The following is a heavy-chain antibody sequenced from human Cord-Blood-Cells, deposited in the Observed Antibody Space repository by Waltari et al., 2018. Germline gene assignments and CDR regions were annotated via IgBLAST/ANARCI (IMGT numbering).Heavy chain of an antibody. Sequence: QVQLQQWGAGLLKPSETLSLTCAVYGGSFSGYYWSWIRQPPGKGLEWIGEINHSGSTNYNPSLKSRVTISVGTSKNQFSLKLSSVTAADTAVYYCARGWRYCSSTSCYYYYGMDVWGQGTTVTVSS. J-gene: IGHJ6*02. V-gene: IGHV4-34*01. CDR1: GGSFSGYY. CDR3: ARGWRYCSSTSCYYYYGMDV. CDR2: INHSGST. D-gene: IGHD2-2*01.